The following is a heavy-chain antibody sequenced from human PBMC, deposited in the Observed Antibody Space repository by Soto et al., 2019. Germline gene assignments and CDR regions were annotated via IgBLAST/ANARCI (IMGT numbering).Heavy chain of an antibody. CDR3: ARHNYGSGSTYFDY. V-gene: IGHV1-2*04. J-gene: IGHJ4*02. CDR1: GYTFTGYY. Sequence: RASVKVSCKASGYTFTGYYMHWVRQAPGQGLEWMGWINPNSGGTNYAQKFQGWVTMTRDTSISTAYMELSRLRSDDTAVYYCARHNYGSGSTYFDYWGQGTLVTVSS. CDR2: INPNSGGT. D-gene: IGHD3-10*01.